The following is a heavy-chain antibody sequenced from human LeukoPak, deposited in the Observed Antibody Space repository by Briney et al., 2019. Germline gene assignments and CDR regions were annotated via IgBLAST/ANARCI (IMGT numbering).Heavy chain of an antibody. J-gene: IGHJ4*02. D-gene: IGHD6-19*01. CDR2: ISGYNGNT. CDR3: AREEVRRAVAGYFDN. CDR1: GYTFTSYG. Sequence: ASVKVSCKASGYTFTSYGISWVRQAPGQGHEWMGWISGYNGNTNYAQKLQGRVTMTTDTSTSTVYMELRSLRSDGTAVYYCAREEVRRAVAGYFDNWGQGTLVTVSS. V-gene: IGHV1-18*01.